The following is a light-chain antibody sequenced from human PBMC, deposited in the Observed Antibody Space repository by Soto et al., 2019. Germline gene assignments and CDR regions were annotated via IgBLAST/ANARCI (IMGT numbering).Light chain of an antibody. CDR1: QSISSW. Sequence: DIQMTQSPSTLSASVGDRVTITCRASQSISSWLAWYQQKPGKVPNLLIYKASRLESGVPSRFSGSGSGTEFTLTIGSLQPDDFAAYYCQQYYSYPWTFGQGTNVEIK. CDR2: KAS. V-gene: IGKV1-5*03. J-gene: IGKJ1*01. CDR3: QQYYSYPWT.